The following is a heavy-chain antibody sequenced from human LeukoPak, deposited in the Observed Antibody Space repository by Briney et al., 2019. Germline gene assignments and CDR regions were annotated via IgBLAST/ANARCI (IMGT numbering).Heavy chain of an antibody. CDR3: ATRSTGVAATFDS. V-gene: IGHV4-39*07. CDR1: GGSVSSTIYY. CDR2: IYYSGNT. D-gene: IGHD2-15*01. J-gene: IGHJ4*02. Sequence: SETLSLTCTVSGGSVSSTIYYWAWIRQPPGKGLEWIGNIYYSGNTYHTPSLKSRVTISVDTSKNQFSLKLSSVTAADTAVYYCATRSTGVAATFDSWGQGALVTVSS.